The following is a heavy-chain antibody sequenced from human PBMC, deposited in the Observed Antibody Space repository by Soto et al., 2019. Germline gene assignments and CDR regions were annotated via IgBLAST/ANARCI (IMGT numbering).Heavy chain of an antibody. J-gene: IGHJ4*02. V-gene: IGHV1-18*01. CDR2: INTYTGDA. CDR1: GYTFSNYG. CDR3: ASSQQFAY. Sequence: QVQLVQSGPEVRKPGASVKVSCKASGYTFSNYGINWVRQAPGQGIEWMGWINTYTGDANFAQKFQGRVNLTTDTATSTAYMEVGGLRSDDTAIYYCASSQQFAYWGQGTLVSVSS. D-gene: IGHD6-13*01.